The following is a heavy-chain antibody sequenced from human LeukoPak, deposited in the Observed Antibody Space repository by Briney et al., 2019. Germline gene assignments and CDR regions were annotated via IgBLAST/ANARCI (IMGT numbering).Heavy chain of an antibody. J-gene: IGHJ6*03. CDR2: IHTSGST. V-gene: IGHV4-4*07. CDR1: GGSISSYY. CDR3: ARGRWLQRKYYYMDV. D-gene: IGHD5-24*01. Sequence: SETLSLTCTVSGGSISSYYWSWIRQPAGKGLEWIGRIHTSGSTNYNTSLKSRVTMSVDTSKNQFSLKLSSVTAADTAVYYCARGRWLQRKYYYMDVWGKGTTVTVSS.